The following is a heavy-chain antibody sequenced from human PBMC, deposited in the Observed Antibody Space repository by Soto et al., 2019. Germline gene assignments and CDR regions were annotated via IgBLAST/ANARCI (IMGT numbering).Heavy chain of an antibody. J-gene: IGHJ4*02. CDR2: INHSGST. CDR1: GGSFSGYY. CDR3: ARGLDIVARPFDY. V-gene: IGHV4-34*01. D-gene: IGHD5-12*01. Sequence: SETLSLTCAVYGGSFSGYYWSWIRQPPGKGLEWIGEINHSGSTNYNPSLKSRVTISVDTSKNQFSLKLSSVTAADTAVYYCARGLDIVARPFDYWGQGTLVTVSS.